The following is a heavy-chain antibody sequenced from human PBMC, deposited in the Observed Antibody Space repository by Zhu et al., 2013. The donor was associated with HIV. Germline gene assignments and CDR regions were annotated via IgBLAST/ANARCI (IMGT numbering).Heavy chain of an antibody. J-gene: IGHJ4*02. Sequence: QVQLQESGPGLVKPSETLSLTCAVSGYSITSGYYWGWIRQPPGKGLECIGYIYHSGSTYYNPSLKSRVTISVDTSKNQFSLKLSSVTAADTGVYYCARGRDVIPAEPFDYWGQGTLVTVSS. V-gene: IGHV4-38-2*01. CDR3: ARGRDVIPAEPFDY. CDR1: GYSITSGYY. D-gene: IGHD2-2*01. CDR2: IYHSGST.